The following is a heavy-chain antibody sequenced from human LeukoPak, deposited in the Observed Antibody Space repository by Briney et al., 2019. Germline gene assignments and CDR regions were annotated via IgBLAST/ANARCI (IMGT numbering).Heavy chain of an antibody. CDR2: IYYSGST. J-gene: IGHJ5*02. D-gene: IGHD2-8*01. CDR3: ARGTSMDP. Sequence: PSETLSLTCTVSGGSISSYYWSWIRQPPGKGLEWIGYIYYSGSTNYNPSLQSRVTISVDTSKKQFSLRLNSVSAADTAVYYCARGTSMDPWGQGTLVTVSS. V-gene: IGHV4-59*01. CDR1: GGSISSYY.